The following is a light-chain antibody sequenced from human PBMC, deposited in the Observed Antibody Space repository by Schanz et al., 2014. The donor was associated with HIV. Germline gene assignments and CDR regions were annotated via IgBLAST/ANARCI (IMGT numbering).Light chain of an antibody. CDR2: GAS. V-gene: IGKV1-17*01. Sequence: DIQMTQSPSPLSASIGDTITITCRASQAIRADLGWYQQKPGRAPKRLIYGASNLQSGVPSRFSGSGSETEFTLTVSSLQAEDFTSYYCQHYNSFSSTFGQGTNLEIK. CDR3: QHYNSFSST. J-gene: IGKJ2*01. CDR1: QAIRAD.